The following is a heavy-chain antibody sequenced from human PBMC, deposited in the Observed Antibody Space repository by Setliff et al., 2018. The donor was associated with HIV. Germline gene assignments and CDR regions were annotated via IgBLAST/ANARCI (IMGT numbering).Heavy chain of an antibody. V-gene: IGHV3-23*01. Sequence: GSLRLSCAASGLTLSIYSMSWLRQAPGKGLDWVSAIDPSGDLTYYADSVKGRFTISRDNSKNVLSLQMNSLRAEDTAVYYCAKVDNGHCDSTSCRDFDYWGRGSLVTVSS. CDR2: IDPSGDLT. CDR1: GLTLSIYS. CDR3: AKVDNGHCDSTSCRDFDY. D-gene: IGHD2-2*03. J-gene: IGHJ4*02.